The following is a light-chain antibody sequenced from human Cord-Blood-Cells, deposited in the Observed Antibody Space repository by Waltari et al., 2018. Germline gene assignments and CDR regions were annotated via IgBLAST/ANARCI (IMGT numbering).Light chain of an antibody. CDR3: QQYYSTPLT. J-gene: IGKJ4*01. V-gene: IGKV4-1*01. CDR1: QSVLYSYNKKNY. CDR2: WAS. Sequence: DILMTQSPDSLALSLGNRATTNFHSYQSVLYSYNKKNYLAWYQQKPGQPPKLLIYWASTRESGVPDRFSGSGSGTDFTLTISSLQAEDVAVYYCQQYYSTPLTFGGGTKVEIK.